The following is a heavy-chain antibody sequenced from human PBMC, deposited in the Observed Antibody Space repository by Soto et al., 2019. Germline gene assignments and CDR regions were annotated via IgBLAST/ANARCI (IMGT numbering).Heavy chain of an antibody. Sequence: GESLKISCKGSGYSFTSYWIGWVRQMPGKGLEWMGIIYPGDSDTRYSPSFQGQVTISADKSISTAYLQWSSLKASDTAMYYCAQANYGYHYAFDFWGQGSMVTVSS. CDR1: GYSFTSYW. CDR2: IYPGDSDT. V-gene: IGHV5-51*01. J-gene: IGHJ3*01. CDR3: AQANYGYHYAFDF. D-gene: IGHD5-18*01.